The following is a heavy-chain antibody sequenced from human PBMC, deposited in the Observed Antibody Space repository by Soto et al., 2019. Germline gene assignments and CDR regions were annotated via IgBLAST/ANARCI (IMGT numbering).Heavy chain of an antibody. J-gene: IGHJ4*02. CDR1: GGTFSSYA. D-gene: IGHD5-18*01. CDR3: ARDSSYGSNRWDY. CDR2: IIPIFGTA. V-gene: IGHV1-69*13. Sequence: ASVKVSCKASGGTFSSYAISWVRQAPGQGLEWMGGIIPIFGTANYAQKFQGRVTITADESTSTAYMELSSLRSEDTAVYYCARDSSYGSNRWDYWGQGTLVTVSS.